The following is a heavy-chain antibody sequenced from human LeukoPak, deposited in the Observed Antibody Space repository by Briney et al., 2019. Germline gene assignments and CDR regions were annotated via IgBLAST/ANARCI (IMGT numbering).Heavy chain of an antibody. J-gene: IGHJ4*01. V-gene: IGHV3-74*01. Sequence: GGSLRLSCAASGFTFSSYWMHWVRQAPGKGLVWVSQINSDGSSTTYADSVKGRFTISRDNAKKSLYLQMTSLTAEDTAVYYCARDRGAYCGGDCYLGFDYWGRGTLVTVSS. D-gene: IGHD2-21*02. CDR2: INSDGSST. CDR3: ARDRGAYCGGDCYLGFDY. CDR1: GFTFSSYW.